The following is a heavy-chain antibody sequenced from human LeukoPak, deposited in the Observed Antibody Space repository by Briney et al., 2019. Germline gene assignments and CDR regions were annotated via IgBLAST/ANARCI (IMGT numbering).Heavy chain of an antibody. J-gene: IGHJ5*02. CDR2: IIPIFGTA. V-gene: IGHV1-69*05. CDR1: GGTFSSYA. CDR3: ARVPSSSFKWFDP. D-gene: IGHD6-13*01. Sequence: SVKVSCKASGGTFSSYAISWVRQAPGQGLEWMGGIIPIFGTANYAQKFQGRVTITTDESTSTAYMELSSLRSEDTAVYYCARVPSSSFKWFDPWGQGTLVTVSS.